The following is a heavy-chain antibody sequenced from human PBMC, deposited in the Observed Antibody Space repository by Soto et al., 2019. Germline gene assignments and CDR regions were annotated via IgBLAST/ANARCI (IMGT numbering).Heavy chain of an antibody. CDR3: ARDTLGSCKGGPCYRIKL. D-gene: IGHD2-15*01. CDR2: IWNDGSTN. CDR1: EFTFSTYV. Sequence: GGXLRLSCAGSEFTFSTYVMHWVRQAPDKGLEWVAAIWNDGSTNYYADSVKGRFTISRDNSKNTLYLLMNSLRVEDTAVYYCARDTLGSCKGGPCYRIKLWGQGTLVTVSS. J-gene: IGHJ1*01. V-gene: IGHV3-33*01.